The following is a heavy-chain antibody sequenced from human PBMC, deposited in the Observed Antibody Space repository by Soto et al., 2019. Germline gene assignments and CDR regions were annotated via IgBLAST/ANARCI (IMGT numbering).Heavy chain of an antibody. CDR1: VYTFTRYG. CDR2: ISGYNGDT. J-gene: IGHJ6*02. Sequence: QGQLVQSGAEVKKPGASVKVSCKASVYTFTRYGISWVRQAPGQGLEWMGWISGYNGDTNYAQKCQGRVTMTIDTSTSIAYMELRSLTSDDTAVYFCAKNGQPPYYYYGLDVWGQGTTVTVSS. D-gene: IGHD2-8*01. CDR3: AKNGQPPYYYYGLDV. V-gene: IGHV1-18*01.